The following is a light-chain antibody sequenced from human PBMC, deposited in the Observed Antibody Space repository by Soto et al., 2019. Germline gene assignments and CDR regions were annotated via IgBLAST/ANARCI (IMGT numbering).Light chain of an antibody. J-gene: IGKJ2*01. CDR2: AAS. Sequence: EIVLTQSPGTLSLSPGERATLSCRASQSVSSSSLAWYQQKPGQAPRLLIYAASSRASGIPGRFSGSGSGTDFTLTISRLEPEDFAGYYCQQYVGSPPKYTFGQGTKLEIK. V-gene: IGKV3-20*01. CDR3: QQYVGSPPKYT. CDR1: QSVSSSS.